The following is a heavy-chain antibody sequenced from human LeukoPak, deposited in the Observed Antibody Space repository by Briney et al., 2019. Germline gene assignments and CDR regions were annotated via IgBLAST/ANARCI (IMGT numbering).Heavy chain of an antibody. D-gene: IGHD6-13*01. CDR3: ARVKAAGSGYYFDY. Sequence: GGSLRLSCAASGFTFSYYYMSWIRQAPGKGLEWFSYISSSSSYTNCADPVKGRFTISRENAKNSLYLQMNSLRAEDTAVYYCARVKAAGSGYYFDYWGQGTLVTVSS. CDR2: ISSSSSYT. CDR1: GFTFSYYY. V-gene: IGHV3-11*06. J-gene: IGHJ4*02.